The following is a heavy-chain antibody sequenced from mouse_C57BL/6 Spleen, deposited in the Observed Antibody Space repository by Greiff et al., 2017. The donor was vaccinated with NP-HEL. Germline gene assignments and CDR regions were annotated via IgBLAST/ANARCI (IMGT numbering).Heavy chain of an antibody. Sequence: EVQGVESGGGLVKPGGSLKLSCAASGFTFSSYAMSWVRLTPEKRLEWVATISDGGSYTYYPDNVKGRFTISRDNAKNNLYLQMSHLKSEDTAMYYCARGYYGSSYGGAMDYWGQGTSVTVSS. CDR3: ARGYYGSSYGGAMDY. V-gene: IGHV5-4*01. D-gene: IGHD1-1*01. CDR2: ISDGGSYT. CDR1: GFTFSSYA. J-gene: IGHJ4*01.